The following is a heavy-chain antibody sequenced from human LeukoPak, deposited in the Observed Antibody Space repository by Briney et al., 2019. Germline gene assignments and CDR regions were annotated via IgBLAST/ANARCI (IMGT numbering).Heavy chain of an antibody. V-gene: IGHV3-30*04. J-gene: IGHJ4*02. Sequence: GRSLRLSCAASGFIFSSYAMHWVRQAPGKGLEWVAVISYDGSNKYYADSVKGRFTISRDNSKNTLYLQMNSLRAEDTAVYYCARDGFDYWGQGTLVTVSS. CDR3: ARDGFDY. CDR2: ISYDGSNK. CDR1: GFIFSSYA.